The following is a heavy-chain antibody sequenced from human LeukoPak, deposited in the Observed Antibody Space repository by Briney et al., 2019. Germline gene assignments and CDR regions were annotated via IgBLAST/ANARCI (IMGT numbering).Heavy chain of an antibody. Sequence: PGRSLRLSCAASGFTFSSYGMHWVRQAPGKGLEWVAVISYDGSNKYYADSVKGRFTISRDNSKDTLYLQMNSLRAEDTAVYYCAKDRTVTEGPTNYYDSSGYYPDLDYWGQGTLVTVSS. V-gene: IGHV3-30*18. CDR2: ISYDGSNK. J-gene: IGHJ4*02. CDR1: GFTFSSYG. D-gene: IGHD3-22*01. CDR3: AKDRTVTEGPTNYYDSSGYYPDLDY.